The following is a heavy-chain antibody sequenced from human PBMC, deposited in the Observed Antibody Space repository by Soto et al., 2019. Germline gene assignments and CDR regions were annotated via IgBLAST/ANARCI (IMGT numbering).Heavy chain of an antibody. CDR1: GFTFSSYA. D-gene: IGHD2-15*01. J-gene: IGHJ4*02. Sequence: RRLSFAASGFTFSSYAMSWVRQAPGKGLEWVSAISCSGGSTYYADSVKGRFTISRDNSKNTLYLQMNSLRAEDTAVYYCAKTPVVAAYLYYFDYWGPGTVVTVSS. V-gene: IGHV3-23*01. CDR3: AKTPVVAAYLYYFDY. CDR2: ISCSGGST.